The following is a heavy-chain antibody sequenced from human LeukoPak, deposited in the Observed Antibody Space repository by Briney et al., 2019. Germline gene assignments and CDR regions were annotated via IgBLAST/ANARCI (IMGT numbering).Heavy chain of an antibody. V-gene: IGHV3-21*01. CDR1: GFTFSSYS. J-gene: IGHJ3*02. Sequence: GGSLRLSCAASGFTFSSYSMNWVRQAPGKGLEWVSSISSSSSYIYYADSVKGRFTISRDNAKNSLYLQMNSLRAEDTAVYYCARGARSGYSTNDAFDIWGQGTRVTVSS. CDR2: ISSSSSYI. D-gene: IGHD3-22*01. CDR3: ARGARSGYSTNDAFDI.